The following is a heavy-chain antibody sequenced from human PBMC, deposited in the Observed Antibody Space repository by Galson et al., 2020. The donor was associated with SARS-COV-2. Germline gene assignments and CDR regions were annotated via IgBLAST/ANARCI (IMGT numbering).Heavy chain of an antibody. CDR3: AQTSELSNDAFNI. J-gene: IGHJ3*02. CDR2: QYFSAIRP. V-gene: IGHV4-39*07. D-gene: IGHD1-7*01. CDR1: GGSISSSSYY. Sequence: ASETLSLTCTVSGGSISSSSYYWGWIRQSPAKGLEWIGSQYFSAIRPHYNPSLKSRITISLDASKKQFSLKLTSVTAADTATYFCAQTSELSNDAFNIWGQGTMVTVSS.